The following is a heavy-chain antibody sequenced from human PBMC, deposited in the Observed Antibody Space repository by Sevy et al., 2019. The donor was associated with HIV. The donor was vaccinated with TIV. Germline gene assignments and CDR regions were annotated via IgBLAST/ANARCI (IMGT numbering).Heavy chain of an antibody. CDR3: VRETTMLPRGAFDF. CDR1: GFTFSSYP. CDR2: ISFDGTDK. J-gene: IGHJ3*01. V-gene: IGHV3-30-3*01. D-gene: IGHD3-10*01. Sequence: GGSLRLSCAASGFTFSSYPMHWVRQAPGKGLEWVSFISFDGTDKYYADSVKGRFTITRDNSKITLFLQMNSLRDEDMAFYYCVRETTMLPRGAFDFWGQGTMVTVSS.